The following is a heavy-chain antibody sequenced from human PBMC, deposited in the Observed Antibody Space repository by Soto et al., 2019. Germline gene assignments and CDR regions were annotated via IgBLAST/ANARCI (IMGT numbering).Heavy chain of an antibody. CDR2: IDPSGGSR. D-gene: IGHD3-9*01. CDR3: ARVHGTYHDLLTGLWGGHFDY. J-gene: IGHJ4*02. CDR1: GYTFTRYD. Sequence: APVNGSCKASGYTFTRYDINCVRQAPGQGLEWMGIIDPSGGSRIYAQSFQGRVTMTSDTSTSTMYMELSNLRSEDTAVFYCARVHGTYHDLLTGLWGGHFDYWGRGTQVTVSS. V-gene: IGHV1-46*03.